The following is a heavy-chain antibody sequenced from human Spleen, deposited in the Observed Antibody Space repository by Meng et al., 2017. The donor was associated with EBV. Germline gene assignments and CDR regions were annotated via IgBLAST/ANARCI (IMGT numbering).Heavy chain of an antibody. CDR1: GFRFSRYW. J-gene: IGHJ4*02. D-gene: IGHD5-24*01. CDR2: TNEDGGIT. Sequence: GQLVGSGGGLVQPGRSLRLSCAASGFRFSRYWMHWVRQVPGKGLIWVARTNEDGGITNYADSVKGRFTISRDNTKNTLYLHMTSLRVEDTAVYFCSRDLVGSDDVWGQGTLVTVSS. V-gene: IGHV3-74*01. CDR3: SRDLVGSDDV.